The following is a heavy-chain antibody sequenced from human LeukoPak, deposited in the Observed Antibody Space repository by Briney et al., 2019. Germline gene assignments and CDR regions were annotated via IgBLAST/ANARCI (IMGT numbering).Heavy chain of an antibody. J-gene: IGHJ4*02. CDR1: GYTFTDYY. Sequence: ASVKVSCKVSGYTFTDYYMHWVPQAPGKGLEWMGLVDPEDGETIYAEKFQGRVTITADTSTDTAYMELSSLRSEDTAVYYCAVSEKVVPAAKGGFDYWRQGTLVTVPS. D-gene: IGHD2-2*01. CDR2: VDPEDGET. CDR3: AVSEKVVPAAKGGFDY. V-gene: IGHV1-69-2*01.